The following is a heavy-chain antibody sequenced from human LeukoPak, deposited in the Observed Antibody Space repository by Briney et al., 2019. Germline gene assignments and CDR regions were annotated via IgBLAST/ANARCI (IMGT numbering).Heavy chain of an antibody. V-gene: IGHV4-59*01. D-gene: IGHD6-13*01. CDR3: ARRLAAAGIFDY. CDR2: IYYSGST. Sequence: SETLSLTCTVSGGSISSYYWSWIRQPPGKGLEWIGYIYYSGSTNYNPSLKSRVTISVDTSKNQFSLKLSSVTAADTAVYYCARRLAAAGIFDYWGQGTLVTVSS. J-gene: IGHJ4*02. CDR1: GGSISSYY.